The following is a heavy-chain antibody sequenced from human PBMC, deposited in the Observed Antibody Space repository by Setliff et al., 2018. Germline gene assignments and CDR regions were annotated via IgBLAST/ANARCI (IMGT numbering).Heavy chain of an antibody. Sequence: PGESLQISCETSGFTFSDSGMQWVRQAPGRGLEWVAFLRSDGTTRYQSDSMKARFTISRDNSKNTLYLQMNSLRPEDTAVYFCAKENHFWGGYPNYFRLYYLDFWGPGTLVTVSS. CDR3: AKENHFWGGYPNYFRLYYLDF. CDR2: LRSDGTTR. D-gene: IGHD3-3*02. CDR1: GFTFSDSG. J-gene: IGHJ4*02. V-gene: IGHV3-30*02.